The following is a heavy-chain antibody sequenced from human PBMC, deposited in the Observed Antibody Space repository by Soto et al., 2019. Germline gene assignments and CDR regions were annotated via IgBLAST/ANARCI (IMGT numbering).Heavy chain of an antibody. CDR1: GYSFTSYW. J-gene: IGHJ3*02. CDR2: IYPGDSGT. CDR3: ARQQQQLVLGAFDI. Sequence: GESLKISSKGSGYSFTSYWIGWVRQMPGKGLEWMGIIYPGDSGTRYSPSFQGQVTISADKSISTAYLQWSSLKASDTAMYYCARQQQQLVLGAFDIWGQGTMVTVSS. D-gene: IGHD6-13*01. V-gene: IGHV5-51*01.